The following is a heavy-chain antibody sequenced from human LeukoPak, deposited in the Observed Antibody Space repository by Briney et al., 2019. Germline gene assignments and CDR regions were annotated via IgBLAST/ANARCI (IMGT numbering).Heavy chain of an antibody. CDR1: GFTFNNHA. CDR3: AKRRGLELLYYYYMDV. Sequence: AGGSLRLSCAASGFTFNNHAMSWVRQAPGKGLEWVSASGGGGSTYYADSVKGRFTISRDNSNNTLYLQMNSLRGEDTAVYYCAKRRGLELLYYYYMDVWGKGTTVTVSS. J-gene: IGHJ6*03. CDR2: SGGGGST. V-gene: IGHV3-23*01. D-gene: IGHD1-7*01.